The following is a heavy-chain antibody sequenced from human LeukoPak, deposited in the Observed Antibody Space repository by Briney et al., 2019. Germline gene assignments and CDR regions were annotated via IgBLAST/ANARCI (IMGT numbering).Heavy chain of an antibody. V-gene: IGHV1-69*04. CDR1: GYTFTSYG. J-gene: IGHJ6*03. Sequence: SVKVTCKASGYTFTSYGISWVRQAPGQGLEWMGRIIPILGIANYAQKFQGIVTITADKSTSTPYMNRSSLRSEETAVYYCARQDYMDVWGKGTTVTVSS. CDR3: ARQDYMDV. CDR2: IIPILGIA.